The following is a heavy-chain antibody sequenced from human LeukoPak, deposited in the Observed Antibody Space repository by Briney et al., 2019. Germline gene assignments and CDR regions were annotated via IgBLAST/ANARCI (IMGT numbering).Heavy chain of an antibody. CDR1: GYTFASYD. V-gene: IGHV1-8*03. D-gene: IGHD3-22*01. J-gene: IGHJ5*02. Sequence: ASVKVSCKASGYTFASYDINWVRQAPGQGLEWMGWMNPNNGKTAYAQKFQGRGTITMNTSISTAYMKLSSLTSEDTAVYYCARGPYTHYDSSGDYYNWFDPWGQGTLVTVSS. CDR3: ARGPYTHYDSSGDYYNWFDP. CDR2: MNPNNGKT.